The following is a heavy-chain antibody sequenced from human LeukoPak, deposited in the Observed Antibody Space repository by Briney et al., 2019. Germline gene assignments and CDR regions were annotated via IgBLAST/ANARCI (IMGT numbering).Heavy chain of an antibody. CDR1: GFTVSSNY. J-gene: IGHJ4*02. CDR2: IYSGGSA. CDR3: ARETYCSGGSCYFGY. D-gene: IGHD2-15*01. V-gene: IGHV3-66*01. Sequence: GGSLRLSCAASGFTVSSNYMSWVRQAPGKGLEWVSVIYSGGSAYYADSVKGRFTISIGNSKNTLYLQMNSLRAEDTAVYYCARETYCSGGSCYFGYWGQGTLVTVSS.